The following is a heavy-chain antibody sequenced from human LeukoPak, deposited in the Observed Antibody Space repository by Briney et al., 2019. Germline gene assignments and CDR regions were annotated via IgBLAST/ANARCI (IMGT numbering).Heavy chain of an antibody. CDR3: AREGGIAAAAFDY. Sequence: SETLSLTCTVSGGSISSSSYYWGWIRQPPGKGLEWIGSIYYSGSTYYNPSLKSRVTISVDTSKNQFSLKLSSVTAADTAVYYCAREGGIAAAAFDYWGQGTLVTVSS. CDR2: IYYSGST. D-gene: IGHD6-13*01. V-gene: IGHV4-39*07. J-gene: IGHJ4*02. CDR1: GGSISSSSYY.